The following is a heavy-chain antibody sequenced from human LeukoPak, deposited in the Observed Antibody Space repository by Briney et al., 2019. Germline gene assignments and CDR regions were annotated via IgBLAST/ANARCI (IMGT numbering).Heavy chain of an antibody. CDR1: GGSISSGDYY. Sequence: SETLSLTCTVSGGSISSGDYYWSWIRQPPGKGLEWIGYIYCSGSTYYNPSLKSRVTISVDTSKNQFSLKLSSVTAADTAVYYCAREGGVDTAMGMDVWGKGTTVTVSS. J-gene: IGHJ6*04. CDR2: IYCSGST. D-gene: IGHD5-18*01. CDR3: AREGGVDTAMGMDV. V-gene: IGHV4-30-4*08.